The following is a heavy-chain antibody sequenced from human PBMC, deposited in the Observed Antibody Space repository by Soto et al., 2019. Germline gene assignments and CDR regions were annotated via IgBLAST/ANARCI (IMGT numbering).Heavy chain of an antibody. CDR3: AKSVPDPACRGGGCHRTFDY. D-gene: IGHD2-15*01. CDR2: ISADGRDF. Sequence: WSLRLSCTASGFTLGAYVMHWVRQAQGKGPEWVAAISADGRDFFYAASVEGRFTISRDNSKNTLFLQMNSLTSEDTSVYSCAKSVPDPACRGGGCHRTFDYWGQGTLVTVSS. V-gene: IGHV3-30*18. J-gene: IGHJ4*02. CDR1: GFTLGAYV.